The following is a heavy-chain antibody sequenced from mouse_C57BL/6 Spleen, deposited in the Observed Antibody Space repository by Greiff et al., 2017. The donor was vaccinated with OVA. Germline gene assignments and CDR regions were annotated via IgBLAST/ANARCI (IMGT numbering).Heavy chain of an antibody. Sequence: QVQLQQPGAELVKPGASVKMSCKASGYTFTSSWITWVKQRPGQGLEWIGDIYPGSGSTNYNEKFKSKATLTVDTSSSTAYMQLSSLTSEDSAVYYCARATLYGSSLYYAMDYWGQGTSVTVSS. CDR1: GYTFTSSW. D-gene: IGHD1-1*01. V-gene: IGHV1-55*01. CDR3: ARATLYGSSLYYAMDY. CDR2: IYPGSGST. J-gene: IGHJ4*01.